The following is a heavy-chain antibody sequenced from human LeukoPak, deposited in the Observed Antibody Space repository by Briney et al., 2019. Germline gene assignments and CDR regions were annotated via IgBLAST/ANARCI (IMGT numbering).Heavy chain of an antibody. Sequence: GGSLRLSCATSGSMFSSYAMNWVRQGPGKRLEWVSTISASGGSTFYADSMKGRFTISRDNSKNTLYLQMNSLRAEDTAVYFCAKDFDSGSFGDYWGQGTQVTVSS. D-gene: IGHD3-10*01. CDR2: ISASGGST. CDR3: AKDFDSGSFGDY. V-gene: IGHV3-23*01. CDR1: GSMFSSYA. J-gene: IGHJ4*02.